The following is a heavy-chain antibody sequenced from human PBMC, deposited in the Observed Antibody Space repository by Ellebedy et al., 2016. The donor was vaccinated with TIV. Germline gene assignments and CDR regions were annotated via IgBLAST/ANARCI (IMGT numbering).Heavy chain of an antibody. V-gene: IGHV1-18*04. CDR3: ARVGRYSKSHFDY. CDR1: GYTFTGYY. CDR2: ISAYNGNT. J-gene: IGHJ4*02. D-gene: IGHD1-26*01. Sequence: ASVQVSCKASGYTFTGYYMHWVRQAPGQGIEWMGWISAYNGNTNYAQKLQGRVTMTTDTSTSTAYMELRRLRSDDTAVYYCARVGRYSKSHFDYWGQGTLVTVSS.